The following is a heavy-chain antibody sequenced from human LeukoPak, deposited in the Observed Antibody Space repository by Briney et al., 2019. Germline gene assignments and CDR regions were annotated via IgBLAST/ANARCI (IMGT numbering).Heavy chain of an antibody. CDR2: ISSGSSTI. D-gene: IGHD3-10*01. V-gene: IGHV3-48*02. J-gene: IGHJ3*02. Sequence: GGSLRFSGAGSGFSFNNYAMYWVRQAPGKGLKWVSYISSGSSTIYYADSVKGRFTISRDNAKNSLYLQVNSLRDEDTAVYYCARAGGLLWFGEVLESSDAFHIWGQGTMVTVSS. CDR1: GFSFNNYA. CDR3: ARAGGLLWFGEVLESSDAFHI.